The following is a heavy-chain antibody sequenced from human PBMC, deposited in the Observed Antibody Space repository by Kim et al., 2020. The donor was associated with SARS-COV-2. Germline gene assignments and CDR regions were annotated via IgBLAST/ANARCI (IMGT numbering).Heavy chain of an antibody. D-gene: IGHD3-22*01. CDR3: AKGGAYYYDSSGYFWDY. V-gene: IGHV4-4*02. J-gene: IGHJ4*02. CDR1: GGSISSRNW. Sequence: SETLSLTCVVSGGSISSRNWWSWVRQPPGKGLEWIGEIYHSGSTKYNPSLKSRVTISVDKSKNQFSLKLTSVSAADTAVYFCAKGGAYYYDSSGYFWDYWGQGTLVTVSS. CDR2: IYHSGST.